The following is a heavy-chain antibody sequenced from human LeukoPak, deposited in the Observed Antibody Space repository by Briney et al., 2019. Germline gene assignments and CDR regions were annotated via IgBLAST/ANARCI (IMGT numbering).Heavy chain of an antibody. D-gene: IGHD3-10*01. CDR2: ISAYNGNT. CDR3: ARYGSGSVFDY. V-gene: IGHV1-18*01. J-gene: IGHJ4*02. Sequence: ASVKVSCKASGYTFTSYGFSWVRQAPGQGREWMGWISAYNGNTNYAQNLQGRVTMTTDTSTSTAYMELRSLRSDDTALYYCARYGSGSVFDYWGQGTLVTVSS. CDR1: GYTFTSYG.